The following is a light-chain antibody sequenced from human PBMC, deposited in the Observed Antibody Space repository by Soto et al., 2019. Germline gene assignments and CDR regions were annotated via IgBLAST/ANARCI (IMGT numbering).Light chain of an antibody. J-gene: IGLJ1*01. CDR3: QVWDGISDRSFV. Sequence: SYELTQPPSVSVAPGQTARVTCERNSNERKTVSWYQQRPGQAPVLVVYDDSDRPSGIPERFSGSNSRNTATPTISRVEAGDEADYYCQVWDGISDRSFVFGTGTKVTVL. CDR1: SNERKT. CDR2: DDS. V-gene: IGLV3-21*02.